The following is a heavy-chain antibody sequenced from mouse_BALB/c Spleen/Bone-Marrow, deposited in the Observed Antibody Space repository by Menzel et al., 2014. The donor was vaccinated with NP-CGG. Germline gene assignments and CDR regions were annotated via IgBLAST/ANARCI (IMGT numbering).Heavy chain of an antibody. J-gene: IGHJ4*01. CDR1: GYAFSNYW. CDR2: IYPGDGDT. V-gene: IGHV1-80*01. Sequence: VQLVESGAELVRPGSSVKISCKATGYAFSNYWMNWEKQRPGQGLEWIGQIYPGDGDTNYNGKFKGKATLTADKSSSTAYMQLSSLTSEGSAVYFCARRDGSTYYYAMDYWGQGTSVTVSS. CDR3: ARRDGSTYYYAMDY. D-gene: IGHD1-1*01.